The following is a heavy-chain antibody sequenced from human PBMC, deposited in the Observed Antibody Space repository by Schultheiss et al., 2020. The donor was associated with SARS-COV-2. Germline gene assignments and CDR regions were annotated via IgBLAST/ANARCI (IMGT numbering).Heavy chain of an antibody. V-gene: IGHV3-30*03. D-gene: IGHD4-11*01. Sequence: GGSLRLSCAASGFTFSSFGMHWVRQAPGKGLEWMATISYEGTITYYADSVKGRFTISRDNAKNTLYLQMNSLRAEDTAVYYCARSLNYASVYYYYYGMDVWGQGTTVTVSS. CDR2: ISYEGTIT. CDR3: ARSLNYASVYYYYYGMDV. CDR1: GFTFSSFG. J-gene: IGHJ6*02.